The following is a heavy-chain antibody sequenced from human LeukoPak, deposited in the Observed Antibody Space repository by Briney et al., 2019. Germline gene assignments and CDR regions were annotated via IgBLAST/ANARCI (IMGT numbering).Heavy chain of an antibody. CDR2: IYDSGST. V-gene: IGHV4-39*07. CDR3: ARDHELLLDY. CDR1: GGSIRSSYYY. J-gene: IGHJ4*02. Sequence: PSETLSLTCTVSGGSIRSSYYYWGWIRQPPGKGLEWIGSIYDSGSTYYNPSLKSRVTISVDTSKNQFSQKLSSVTAADTAVYYCARDHELLLDYWGQGTLVTVSS. D-gene: IGHD1-26*01.